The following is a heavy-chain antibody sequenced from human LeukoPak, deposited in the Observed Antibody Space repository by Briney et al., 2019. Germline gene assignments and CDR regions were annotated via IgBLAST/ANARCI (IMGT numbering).Heavy chain of an antibody. CDR1: GFTFSSYG. D-gene: IGHD3-10*01. J-gene: IGHJ4*02. V-gene: IGHV3-30*02. CDR3: AKEGTMVRGVITYYFDY. CDR2: IRYDGSNK. Sequence: GGSLRLPCAASGFTFSSYGMHWVRQAPGKGLEWVAFIRYDGSNKYYADSVKGRFTISRDNSKNTLYLQMNSLRAEDTAVYYCAKEGTMVRGVITYYFDYWGQGTLVTVSS.